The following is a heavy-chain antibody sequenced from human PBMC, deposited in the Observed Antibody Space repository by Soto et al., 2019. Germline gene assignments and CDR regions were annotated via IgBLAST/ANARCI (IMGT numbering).Heavy chain of an antibody. CDR2: ISDSGGST. D-gene: IGHD1-26*01. J-gene: IGHJ3*02. Sequence: EVQLLQSGGGLIQPGGSLRLSCAASGFTFDNYAMNWVRQAPGKGLEWVSIISDSGGSTYYTDSVKGRFTISRDNSKTLLYLQMNSPRDEDTAVYHGAKDLRGGVGVFDIWGQGTMVVVSS. CDR3: AKDLRGGVGVFDI. V-gene: IGHV3-23*01. CDR1: GFTFDNYA.